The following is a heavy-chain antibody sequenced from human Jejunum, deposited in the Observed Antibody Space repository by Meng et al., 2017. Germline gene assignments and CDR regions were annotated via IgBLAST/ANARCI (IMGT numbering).Heavy chain of an antibody. J-gene: IGHJ4*02. Sequence: QFPLQVHGPPPGQPTPPLPLSRTFSGFSISTSGVGVGWIRQPPGKALEWMSLIYWDDDKRYSPFLHNRLSISKDTSKDKVILTMTDMEPVDTATYYCAHNDQRWGNGQYAYDKWGQGSLVTVSS. CDR2: IYWDDDK. V-gene: IGHV2-5*02. D-gene: IGHD2-8*01. CDR3: AHNDQRWGNGQYAYDK. CDR1: GFSISTSGVG.